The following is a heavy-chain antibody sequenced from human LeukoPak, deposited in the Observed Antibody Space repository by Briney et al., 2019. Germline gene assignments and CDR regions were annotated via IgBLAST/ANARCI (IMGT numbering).Heavy chain of an antibody. CDR1: GFTFRSFY. D-gene: IGHD6-19*01. CDR2: VNEDGREI. CDR3: ARDAKGYSSPHDY. J-gene: IGHJ4*02. Sequence: GGSLRLSCAASGFTFRSFYMSWVRQAPGKGLEWVAKVNEDGREIYYADSVKGRFTISRDNAKNSLYLQMNSLRAEDTAVYYCARDAKGYSSPHDYWGQGTLVTVSS. V-gene: IGHV3-7*01.